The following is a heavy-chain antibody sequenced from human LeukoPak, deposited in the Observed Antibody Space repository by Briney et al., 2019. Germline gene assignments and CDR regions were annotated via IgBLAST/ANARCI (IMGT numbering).Heavy chain of an antibody. CDR2: ISSSSSYI. D-gene: IGHD5-12*01. CDR1: GFTFSSYS. J-gene: IGHJ5*02. CDR3: ARDSVVATIVDWFDP. V-gene: IGHV3-21*01. Sequence: GGSLRHSCVASGFTFSSYSMNWVRQAPGKVLEWVSSISSSSSYIYYADSVKGRFTISRDNAKNSLYLQMNSLRAEDTAVYYCARDSVVATIVDWFDPWGQGTLVTVSS.